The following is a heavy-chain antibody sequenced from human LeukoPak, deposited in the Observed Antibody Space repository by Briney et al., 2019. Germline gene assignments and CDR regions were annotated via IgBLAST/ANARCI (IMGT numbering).Heavy chain of an antibody. V-gene: IGHV1-46*01. CDR1: GYTFISYY. Sequence: GASVNVSCKASGYTFISYYMHWVRQAPGQGLEWMGIIDPSGGITSNAQKFQGRVTMTRQMSTSTVYMELSSLRSEDTAVYYCARGISGIVVLVAAYFDYWGEGTLVTVSS. CDR3: ARGISGIVVLVAAYFDY. J-gene: IGHJ4*02. CDR2: IDPSGGIT. D-gene: IGHD2-15*01.